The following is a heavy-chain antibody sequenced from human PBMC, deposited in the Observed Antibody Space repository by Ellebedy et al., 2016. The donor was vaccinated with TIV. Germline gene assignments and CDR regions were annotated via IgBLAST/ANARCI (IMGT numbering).Heavy chain of an antibody. CDR3: ARSPRYSYGYFDS. Sequence: PGGSLRLSCAASGFTFSTYGMHRVRKAPGKGLEWVAVIWYDGSNKYYADSVKGRFTISRDNSKNTLYLQMNSLRAEDTAFYYCARSPRYSYGYFDSWGQGTLVTVSS. J-gene: IGHJ4*02. CDR1: GFTFSTYG. D-gene: IGHD5-18*01. V-gene: IGHV3-33*01. CDR2: IWYDGSNK.